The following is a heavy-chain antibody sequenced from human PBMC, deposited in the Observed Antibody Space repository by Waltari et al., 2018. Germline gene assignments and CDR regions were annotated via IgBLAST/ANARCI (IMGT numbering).Heavy chain of an antibody. V-gene: IGHV4-4*07. Sequence: QVQLRESGPGVLKPSETLSLICVVSGDSIPGHDYCWVRPSRGKGLEWIVWINGSMKSYYTYEPALMILFNVSLDTSNHQFSLKLTSVAAAVSAFYFCARTWASGGYWGPGTVVTVSS. CDR2: INGSMKS. D-gene: IGHD3-10*01. CDR3: ARTWASGGY. CDR1: GDSIPGHD. J-gene: IGHJ4*02.